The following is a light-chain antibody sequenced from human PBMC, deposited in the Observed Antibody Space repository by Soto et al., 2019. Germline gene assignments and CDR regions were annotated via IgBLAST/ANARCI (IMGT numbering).Light chain of an antibody. CDR1: SSDVGGYYY. CDR2: EVS. J-gene: IGLJ2*01. CDR3: SSFTGSNKLL. V-gene: IGLV2-8*01. Sequence: QSALTRPPSASGSPGQSVTISCTGISSDVGGYYYVSWYQQHPGKAPKLMIYEVSKRPSGVPDRFSGSKSGNTASLTVSGLQAEDEAAYYCSSFTGSNKLLFGGGTKLTVL.